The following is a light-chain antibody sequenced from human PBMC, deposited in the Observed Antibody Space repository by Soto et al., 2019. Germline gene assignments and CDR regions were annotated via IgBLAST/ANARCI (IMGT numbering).Light chain of an antibody. V-gene: IGKV3-20*01. Sequence: EIAMTQSPATLSVSQGERATLSCRASESVSSNLAWYQQKPGQAPRLLIYGASNRATGIPDRFSGGGSGTDFALTINRLEPEDFAVYYCQQYGHSPITFGQGTRLEIK. CDR2: GAS. CDR1: ESVSSN. CDR3: QQYGHSPIT. J-gene: IGKJ5*01.